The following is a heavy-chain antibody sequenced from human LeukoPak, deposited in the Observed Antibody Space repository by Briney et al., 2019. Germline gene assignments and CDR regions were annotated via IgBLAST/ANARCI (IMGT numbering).Heavy chain of an antibody. V-gene: IGHV3-48*04. J-gene: IGHJ4*02. D-gene: IGHD3/OR15-3a*01. CDR2: ISTSSSSI. Sequence: PGGSLRLSCAASGFIFSSYSMNWVRQAPGKGLEWVSYISTSSSSINYADSVKGRFTISRDNAKNSLYLEMNSLRVEDTAIYYCARDRDWSFDYWGQGTLVTVSS. CDR1: GFIFSSYS. CDR3: ARDRDWSFDY.